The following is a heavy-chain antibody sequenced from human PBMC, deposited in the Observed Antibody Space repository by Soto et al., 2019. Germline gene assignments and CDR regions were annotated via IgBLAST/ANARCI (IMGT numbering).Heavy chain of an antibody. J-gene: IGHJ4*02. V-gene: IGHV1-46*01. CDR2: INPSAGST. Sequence: ASVKVSCKASGYTFTSHYMHWVRQAPGQGLEWMGLINPSAGSTSYAQSFQGRVTMTRDTSTIAVFMDLSSLRSEDTAIYYCATPSGYWGQGTLVTVSS. D-gene: IGHD3-10*01. CDR3: ATPSGY. CDR1: GYTFTSHY.